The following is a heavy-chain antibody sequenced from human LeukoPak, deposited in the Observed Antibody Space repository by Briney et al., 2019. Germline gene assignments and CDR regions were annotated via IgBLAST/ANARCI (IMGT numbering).Heavy chain of an antibody. CDR3: ARTGYSSSWYWYFDL. J-gene: IGHJ2*01. D-gene: IGHD6-13*01. V-gene: IGHV4-4*07. CDR1: GGSISGYY. Sequence: SETLSLTCTVPGGSISGYYWSWIRQPAGKGLEWIGRIYSSGSTDYNPSLPCRVTMSVDKTKNQFSLKVSSVTAADTAVYYCARTGYSSSWYWYFDLWGRGTLVTVSS. CDR2: IYSSGST.